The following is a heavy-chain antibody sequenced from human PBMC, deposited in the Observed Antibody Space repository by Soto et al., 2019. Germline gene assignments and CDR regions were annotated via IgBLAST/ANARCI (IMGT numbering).Heavy chain of an antibody. D-gene: IGHD2-21*01. V-gene: IGHV3-23*01. J-gene: IGHJ6*02. CDR2: ISGSGGST. CDR3: RRFDSQNYYYYYGMDV. CDR1: GFTFSSYA. Sequence: GGSLRLSCAASGFTFSSYAMSWVRQAPGKGLEWVSAISGSGGSTYYADSVKGRFTISRDNSKNTLYLQMNSLRAEDTAVYYCRRFDSQNYYYYYGMDVWGQGTTVTVSS.